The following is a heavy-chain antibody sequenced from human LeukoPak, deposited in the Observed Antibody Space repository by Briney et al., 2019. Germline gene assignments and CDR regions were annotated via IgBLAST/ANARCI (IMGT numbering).Heavy chain of an antibody. J-gene: IGHJ4*02. CDR2: IDWDDDK. CDR3: ARIICSSTSCHPDY. CDR1: GGSISSYYW. V-gene: IGHV2-70*16. Sequence: TLSLTCTVSGGSISSYYWSWIRQPPGKALEWLARIDWDDDKFYSTSLKTRLTISKDTSKNQVVLTMTNMDPVDTATYYCARIICSSTSCHPDYWGQGTLVTVSS. D-gene: IGHD2-2*01.